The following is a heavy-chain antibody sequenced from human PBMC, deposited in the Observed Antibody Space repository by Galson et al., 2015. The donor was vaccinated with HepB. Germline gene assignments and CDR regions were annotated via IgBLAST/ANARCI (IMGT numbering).Heavy chain of an antibody. CDR1: GFTFSSYT. V-gene: IGHV4-34*08. Sequence: LRLSCAASGFTFSSYTMNWIRQSPGKGLEWIGEINPSGTTNYSPSLKGRVNISPDTSKSQFSLNLSSVTAADTAVYYCATTKFGSGAYWTFEIWGQGTLVTVAS. J-gene: IGHJ3*02. CDR2: INPSGTT. CDR3: ATTKFGSGAYWTFEI. D-gene: IGHD4/OR15-4a*01.